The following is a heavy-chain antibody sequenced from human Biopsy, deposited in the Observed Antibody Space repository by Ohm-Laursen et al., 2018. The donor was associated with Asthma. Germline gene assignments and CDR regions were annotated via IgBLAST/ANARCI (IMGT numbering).Heavy chain of an antibody. D-gene: IGHD3-10*01. CDR2: ISYDGSTK. CDR1: GFSFSDYY. J-gene: IGHJ6*02. V-gene: IGHV3-30*03. CDR3: ARDVVWFREVGGMDV. Sequence: SLRLSCAASGFSFSDYYMTWMRQAPGKGLEWVAVISYDGSTKYSADSVKGRFIVSRDISKNILSLQMNSLRPEDTAVYYCARDVVWFREVGGMDVWGQGTTVTVSS.